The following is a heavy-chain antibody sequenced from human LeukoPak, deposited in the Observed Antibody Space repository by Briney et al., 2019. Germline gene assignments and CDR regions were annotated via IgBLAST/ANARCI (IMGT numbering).Heavy chain of an antibody. CDR1: GFTFSSYG. CDR3: AKDRSRYSWGYYFDY. J-gene: IGHJ4*02. Sequence: GRSLRLSCAASGFTFSSYGMHWVRQAPGKGLEWVAVISYDGSNKYYADSVKGRFTISRDNSKNTLYLQMNSLRAEDTAVYYCAKDRSRYSWGYYFDYWGQEPLVTVSS. V-gene: IGHV3-30*18. D-gene: IGHD2-21*01. CDR2: ISYDGSNK.